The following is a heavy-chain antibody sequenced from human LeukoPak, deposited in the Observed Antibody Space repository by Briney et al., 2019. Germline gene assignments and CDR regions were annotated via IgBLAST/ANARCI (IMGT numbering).Heavy chain of an antibody. CDR1: GGSFSGYY. CDR3: ARFVVVPAAIYYFDY. V-gene: IGHV4-34*01. D-gene: IGHD2-2*01. Sequence: SGTLSLTCAVYGGSFSGYYWSWIRQPPGKGLEWIGEINHSGSTNYNPSLKSRVTISVDTSKNQFSLKLSSVTAADTAVYYCARFVVVPAAIYYFDYWGQGTLVTVSS. J-gene: IGHJ4*02. CDR2: INHSGST.